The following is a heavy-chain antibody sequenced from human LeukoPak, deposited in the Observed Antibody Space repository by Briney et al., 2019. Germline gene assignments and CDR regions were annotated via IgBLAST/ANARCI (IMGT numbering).Heavy chain of an antibody. CDR3: AKVEQRFPYFDY. CDR2: ISGSGGST. D-gene: IGHD1/OR15-1a*01. V-gene: IGHV3-23*01. CDR1: GFAFSSYA. J-gene: IGHJ4*02. Sequence: GGSLRLSCAASGFAFSSYAMSWVRQAPGKGLEWVSAISGSGGSTYYADSVKGRFTISRDNSKNTLYLQMNSLRAEDTAVYYCAKVEQRFPYFDYWGQGTLVTVSS.